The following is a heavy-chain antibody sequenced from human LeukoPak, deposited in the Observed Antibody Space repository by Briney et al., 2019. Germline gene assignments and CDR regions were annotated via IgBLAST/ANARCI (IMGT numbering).Heavy chain of an antibody. D-gene: IGHD3-22*01. CDR1: GFTFDDYA. CDR2: ISWDGGST. Sequence: GGSLRLSCAASGFTFDDYAMHWVRQAPGKGLEWVSLISWDGGSTYYADSVKGRFTISRDNSKNSLYLQMNSLRAEDTALYYCAKDGYDSSGYYRPVLSDYMDVWGKGTTVTVSS. CDR3: AKDGYDSSGYYRPVLSDYMDV. J-gene: IGHJ6*03. V-gene: IGHV3-43D*03.